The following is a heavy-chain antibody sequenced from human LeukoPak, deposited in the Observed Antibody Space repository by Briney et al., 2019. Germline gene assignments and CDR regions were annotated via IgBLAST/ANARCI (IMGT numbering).Heavy chain of an antibody. J-gene: IGHJ4*02. V-gene: IGHV4-38-2*01. CDR2: IYHSGST. Sequence: SETLSLTCAVSGYSISSGYYWGWIRQPPGKGLEWIGSIYHSGSTYYNPSLKSRVTISVDTSKNQFPLKLSSVTAADTAVYYCARVAGMYSSSWYYFDYWGQGTLVTVSS. D-gene: IGHD6-13*01. CDR3: ARVAGMYSSSWYYFDY. CDR1: GYSISSGYY.